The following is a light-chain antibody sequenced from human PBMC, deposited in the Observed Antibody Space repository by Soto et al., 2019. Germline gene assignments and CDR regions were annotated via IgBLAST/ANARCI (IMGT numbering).Light chain of an antibody. Sequence: EIVLTQSPGTLSLSPGERATLSCRASQSVSSNYLAWYQQKPGQAPRLLIFGASSRASGIPDRFSGSGSGTDFTLTIGRLEPEDFAVYYCQQYGRSPATFGQGPKVDIK. V-gene: IGKV3-20*01. CDR1: QSVSSNY. CDR2: GAS. CDR3: QQYGRSPAT. J-gene: IGKJ1*01.